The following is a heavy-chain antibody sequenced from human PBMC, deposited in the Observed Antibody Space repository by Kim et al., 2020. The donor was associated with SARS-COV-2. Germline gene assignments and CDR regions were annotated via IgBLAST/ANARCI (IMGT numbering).Heavy chain of an antibody. CDR1: GFTFSSYS. CDR2: ISSSSSYI. D-gene: IGHD6-19*01. J-gene: IGHJ4*02. CDR3: ARPGYSSGWSSYYFDY. V-gene: IGHV3-21*04. Sequence: GGSLRLSCAASGFTFSSYSMNWVRQAPGKGLEWVSSISSSSSYIYYADSVKGRFTISRDNAKNSLYLQMNSLRAEDTVVYYCARPGYSSGWSSYYFDYWGQGTLVTVSS.